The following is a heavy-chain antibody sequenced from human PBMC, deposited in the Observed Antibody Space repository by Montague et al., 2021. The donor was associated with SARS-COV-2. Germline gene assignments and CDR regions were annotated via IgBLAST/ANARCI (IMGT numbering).Heavy chain of an antibody. CDR3: ARHRRYDVVTYYPDF. Sequence: SETLSLTCSVSGGSFDSDNFFWGWIRQPPGKRLEWIGVISNGGRTFDNPSLKSRVTISLHTSSNQLSLNVKSVTAADTAVYYCARHRRYDVVTYYPDFWGQGILVTVSS. V-gene: IGHV4-39*01. CDR2: ISNGGRT. CDR1: GGSFDSDNFF. J-gene: IGHJ4*02. D-gene: IGHD3-9*01.